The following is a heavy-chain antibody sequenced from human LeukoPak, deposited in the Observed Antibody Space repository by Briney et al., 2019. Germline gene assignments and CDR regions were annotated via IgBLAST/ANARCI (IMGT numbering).Heavy chain of an antibody. Sequence: ASVKVSFKASGYTFTNYGISWIRQAPGQGLEWMGWISGYNGNANYPQKLQGRVTMTTDTSTSTSYMELRSLRSDDPAVYYSARSSAEVLNYYYYAMDVWAQGTTVTVSS. D-gene: IGHD6-6*01. J-gene: IGHJ6*02. V-gene: IGHV1-18*01. CDR1: GYTFTNYG. CDR3: ARSSAEVLNYYYYAMDV. CDR2: ISGYNGNA.